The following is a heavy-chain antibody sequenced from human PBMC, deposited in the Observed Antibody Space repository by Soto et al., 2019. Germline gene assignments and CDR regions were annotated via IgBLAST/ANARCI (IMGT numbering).Heavy chain of an antibody. CDR1: GVSINTFY. Sequence: SETLSLTCTVSGVSINTFYWNWIRQPPGKGLEWIGFISYSGTTNYNPSLKSRVTISIDTSRSQFSLKLTSVTAADTAVYYCARQIRDASGTYHFDYWGQGSLVTVSS. CDR3: ARQIRDASGTYHFDY. D-gene: IGHD3-10*01. CDR2: ISYSGTT. J-gene: IGHJ4*02. V-gene: IGHV4-59*08.